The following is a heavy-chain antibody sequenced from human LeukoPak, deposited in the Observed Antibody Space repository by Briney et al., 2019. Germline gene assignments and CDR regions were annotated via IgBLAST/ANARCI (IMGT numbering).Heavy chain of an antibody. CDR2: IYYSGST. V-gene: IGHV4-59*01. J-gene: IGHJ3*02. Sequence: SETLSLICTVSGGSISSYYWSWIRQPPGKGLEWIGYIYYSGSTNYNPSLKSRVTISVDTSKNQFSLKLSSVTAADTAVYYCARDSFTFGGVITPLDIWGQGTMVTVSS. D-gene: IGHD3-16*01. CDR1: GGSISSYY. CDR3: ARDSFTFGGVITPLDI.